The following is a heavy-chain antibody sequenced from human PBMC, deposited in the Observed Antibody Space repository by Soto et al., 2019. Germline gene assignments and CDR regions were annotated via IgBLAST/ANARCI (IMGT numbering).Heavy chain of an antibody. CDR2: INAGNGNT. J-gene: IGHJ4*02. V-gene: IGHV1-3*01. CDR3: ARDKATDYGDYGNHDY. CDR1: GYTFTSYA. Sequence: EASVKVSCKASGYTFTSYAMHWVRQAPGQRLERMGWINAGNGNTKYSQKFQGRVTITRDTSASTAYMELSSLRSEDTVFYYCARDKATDYGDYGNHDYWGQGTLVTVSS. D-gene: IGHD4-17*01.